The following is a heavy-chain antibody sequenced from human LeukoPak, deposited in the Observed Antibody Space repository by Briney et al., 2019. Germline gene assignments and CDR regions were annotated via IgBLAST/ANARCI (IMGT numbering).Heavy chain of an antibody. CDR1: GYTFTGYY. Sequence: ASVKVSCKASGYTFTGYYMHWVRQAPGQGLEWMGWIGTSSGSTNYAQKLQGRVTMTTDTSTTTAYMELRSLRSDDTAVYYCARESLEGVKYYYGMDVWGQGTTVTVPS. D-gene: IGHD2-8*01. CDR3: ARESLEGVKYYYGMDV. V-gene: IGHV1-18*04. CDR2: IGTSSGST. J-gene: IGHJ6*02.